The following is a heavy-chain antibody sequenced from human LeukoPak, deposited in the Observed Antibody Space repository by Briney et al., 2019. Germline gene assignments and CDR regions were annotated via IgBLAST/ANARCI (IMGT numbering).Heavy chain of an antibody. J-gene: IGHJ4*02. D-gene: IGHD5-24*01. CDR3: ARGRSQAMATIFIYYFDY. CDR2: IYYSGST. V-gene: IGHV4-59*12. CDR1: GGSISSYY. Sequence: SETLSLTCTVSGGSISSYYWSWIRQPPGKGLEWIGYIYYSGSTNYNPSLKSRVTISVDTSKNQFSLKLSSVTAADTAVYYCARGRSQAMATIFIYYFDYWGQGTLVTVSS.